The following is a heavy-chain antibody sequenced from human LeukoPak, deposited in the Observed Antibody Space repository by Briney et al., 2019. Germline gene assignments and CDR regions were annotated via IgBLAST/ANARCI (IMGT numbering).Heavy chain of an antibody. CDR2: INHSGST. CDR3: ARAGRFDP. Sequence: SETLSLTCAVYGGSFSGYYWSWIRQPPGKGLEWIGEINHSGSTNYNPSLKSRVTISVDTSKNQFSLKLSSVTAADTAVYYCARAGRFDPWGQGTLVTVSS. J-gene: IGHJ5*02. CDR1: GGSFSGYY. V-gene: IGHV4-34*01. D-gene: IGHD1-26*01.